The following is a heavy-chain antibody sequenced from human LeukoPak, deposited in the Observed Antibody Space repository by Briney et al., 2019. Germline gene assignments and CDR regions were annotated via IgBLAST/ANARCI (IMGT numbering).Heavy chain of an antibody. CDR2: IYYSGST. V-gene: IGHV4-59*08. D-gene: IGHD3-16*02. J-gene: IGHJ4*02. Sequence: SETLSLTCTVSDGSITNYDWSWVRQPPGKGLEWIGYIYYSGSTNYNPSLKSRVTISVDTSKNQFSLKLSSVTAADTAVYYCARASPLDYVWGSYRYTDLFDYWGQGTLVTVSS. CDR1: DGSITNYD. CDR3: ARASPLDYVWGSYRYTDLFDY.